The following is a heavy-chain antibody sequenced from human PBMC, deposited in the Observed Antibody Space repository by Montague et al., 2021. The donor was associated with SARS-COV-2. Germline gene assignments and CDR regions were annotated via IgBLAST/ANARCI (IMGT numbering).Heavy chain of an antibody. J-gene: IGHJ6*02. D-gene: IGHD4-23*01. CDR1: GGSISSYY. CDR2: IYHNGST. Sequence: SETLSLTCTVSGGSISSYYWTWIRQPPGKGLESIGYIYHNGSTKYNPSLKSRVTISVDTSKNQFSLKLSSVSVADTAVYYCARGGGNSADYYNYSIDGWGQGTTVTVSS. CDR3: ARGGGNSADYYNYSIDG. V-gene: IGHV4-59*01.